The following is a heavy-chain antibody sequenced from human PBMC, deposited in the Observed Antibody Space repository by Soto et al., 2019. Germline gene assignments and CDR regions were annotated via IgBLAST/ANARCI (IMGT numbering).Heavy chain of an antibody. D-gene: IGHD2-2*01. J-gene: IGHJ6*02. CDR1: GFTFSSYS. CDR2: ISSSSSTI. Sequence: EVQLVESGGGLVQPGGSLRLSCAASGFTFSSYSMNWVRQAPGKGLEWVSYISSSSSTIYYADSVKGRFTISRDNAKNSLCLQMNSLRDEDTAVYYCARSGYCSSTSCYEYYYYGMDVWGQGTTVTVSS. CDR3: ARSGYCSSTSCYEYYYYGMDV. V-gene: IGHV3-48*02.